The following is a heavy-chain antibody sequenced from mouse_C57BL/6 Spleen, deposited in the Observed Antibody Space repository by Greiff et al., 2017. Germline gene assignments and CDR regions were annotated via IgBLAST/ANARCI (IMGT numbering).Heavy chain of an antibody. CDR3: AREEYNKRAIDY. V-gene: IGHV1-54*01. CDR1: GYAFTNYL. J-gene: IGHJ4*01. D-gene: IGHD1-3*01. Sequence: QVQLQQSGAELVRPGTSVKVSCTASGYAFTNYLIEWVKQRPGEGLEWIGVINPGSGGTNYTEKVKGQATLSGDKSSSTVYMQLSSLTSEDSAMYFCAREEYNKRAIDYWGQGTTLTVSS. CDR2: INPGSGGT.